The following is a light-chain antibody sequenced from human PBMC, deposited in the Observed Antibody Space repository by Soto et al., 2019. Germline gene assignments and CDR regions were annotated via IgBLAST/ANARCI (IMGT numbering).Light chain of an antibody. CDR1: SSDVGAYKF. CDR3: SSYAGSNNFWV. CDR2: EVS. Sequence: QSVLTQPPSASGSPGQSVTISCTGTSSDVGAYKFVSWYQQHPGKAPKLMIYEVSKRPSGVPDRFSGSKSGNTASLTVSGLQAEDEAYYHCSSYAGSNNFWVFGGGTKLTVL. V-gene: IGLV2-8*01. J-gene: IGLJ3*02.